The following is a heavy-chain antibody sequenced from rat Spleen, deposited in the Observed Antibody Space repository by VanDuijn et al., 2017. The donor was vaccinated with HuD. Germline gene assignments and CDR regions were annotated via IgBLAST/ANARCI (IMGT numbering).Heavy chain of an antibody. Sequence: EVQLVESDGGLVQPGRSLKLSCAASGFTFSDYYMAWVRQAPTKGLEWVAYISAGGDSTYYRDSVKGRFTISRDNAKSTLYLQMDSLRSEDTATYYCTTSIITTVPTGDYWGQGVMVTVSS. CDR3: TTSIITTVPTGDY. V-gene: IGHV5-27*01. J-gene: IGHJ2*01. CDR1: GFTFSDYY. CDR2: ISAGGDST. D-gene: IGHD1-1*01.